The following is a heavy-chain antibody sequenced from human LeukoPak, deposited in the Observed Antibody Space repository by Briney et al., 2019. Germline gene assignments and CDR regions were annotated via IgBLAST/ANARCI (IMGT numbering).Heavy chain of an antibody. J-gene: IGHJ4*02. CDR3: ARDGYDFWSGYYSIDY. CDR1: GGSISSGGYY. CDR2: IYYSGST. D-gene: IGHD3-3*01. V-gene: IGHV4-31*03. Sequence: SQTLSLTCTVSGGSISSGGYYWSWIRQHPGKFLEWIGYIYYSGSTYYNPSLKSRVTISVDTSKNQFSLKLSSVTAADTAVYYCARDGYDFWSGYYSIDYWGQGTLVTVSS.